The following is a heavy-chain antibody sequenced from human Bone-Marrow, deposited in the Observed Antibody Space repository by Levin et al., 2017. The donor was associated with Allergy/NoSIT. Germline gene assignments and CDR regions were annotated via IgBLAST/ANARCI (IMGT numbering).Heavy chain of an antibody. CDR1: GGSFSGYY. CDR3: ARVNYYDSSGYYWSFDY. D-gene: IGHD3-22*01. Sequence: PSQTLSLTCAVYGGSFSGYYWSWIRQPPGKGLEWIGEINHSGSTNYNPSLKSRVTISVDTSKNQFSLKLSSVTAADTAVYYCARVNYYDSSGYYWSFDYWGQGTLVTVSS. V-gene: IGHV4-34*01. CDR2: INHSGST. J-gene: IGHJ4*02.